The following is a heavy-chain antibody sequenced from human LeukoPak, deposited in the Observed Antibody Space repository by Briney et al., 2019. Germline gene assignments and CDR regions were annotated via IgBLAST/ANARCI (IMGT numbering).Heavy chain of an antibody. CDR2: LYSGGNT. CDR3: ASLEWLPSGMDV. CDR1: GFTVSSNY. D-gene: IGHD3-3*01. V-gene: IGHV3-66*01. J-gene: IGHJ6*02. Sequence: PGGSLRLSCAASGFTVSSNYMSWVRQAPGKGLEWVSVLYSGGNTYYADSVKGRFTISRDNSKNTLYLQMNSLRAEDTAVYYCASLEWLPSGMDVWGQGTTVTVSS.